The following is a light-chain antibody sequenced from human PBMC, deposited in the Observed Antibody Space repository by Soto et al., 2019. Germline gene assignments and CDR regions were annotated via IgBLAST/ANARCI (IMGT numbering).Light chain of an antibody. V-gene: IGKV3-11*01. J-gene: IGKJ1*01. CDR2: DAS. CDR3: QQRTKWPPSWT. Sequence: EIVLTQSPATLSLSPGESATISCRATESISTDLAWYQQKPGQAPRLVIFDASKRATGIPVRLSGSGSGTDVTLTISGLEPEDFAVYYCQQRTKWPPSWTFGQGTKVEIK. CDR1: ESISTD.